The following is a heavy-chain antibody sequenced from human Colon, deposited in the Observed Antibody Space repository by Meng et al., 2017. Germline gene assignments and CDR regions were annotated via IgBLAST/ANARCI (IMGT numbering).Heavy chain of an antibody. D-gene: IGHD2-15*01. CDR2: IWGDGSIQ. V-gene: IGHV3-33*01. J-gene: IGHJ4*02. Sequence: SRKISGVASGFSFSGYGMHWVRQAPGKGLEWVAVIWGDGSIQKYADSVKGRFVISRDDSRKTLYLQMDSLRVEDTAVYYCATDSGGSPFDYWGQGTLVTVSS. CDR1: GFSFSGYG. CDR3: ATDSGGSPFDY.